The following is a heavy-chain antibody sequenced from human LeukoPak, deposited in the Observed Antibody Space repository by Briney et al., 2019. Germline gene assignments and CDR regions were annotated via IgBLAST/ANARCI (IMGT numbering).Heavy chain of an antibody. Sequence: GGSLRLSCAASGFTFSTYAMSWVRQAPGQGLEWVSTITGTGGSTYYADSVKGRFTISRDNSKNTLYLQMYSLRAEDTAVYYCARDSYGDFSFDYWGQGTLVTVSS. CDR2: ITGTGGST. D-gene: IGHD4-17*01. CDR1: GFTFSTYA. J-gene: IGHJ4*02. V-gene: IGHV3-23*01. CDR3: ARDSYGDFSFDY.